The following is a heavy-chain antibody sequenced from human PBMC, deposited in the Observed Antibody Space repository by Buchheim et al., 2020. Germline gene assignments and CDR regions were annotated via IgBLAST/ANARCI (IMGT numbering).Heavy chain of an antibody. CDR1: GFTFPSYA. CDR3: AKTLRGSYYYDATGYSSDS. D-gene: IGHD3-22*01. J-gene: IGHJ5*02. V-gene: IGHV3-23*04. Sequence: EVQLVESGGHFVQPGGSLRLSCAASGFTFPSYAMIWVRQAPGKGLEWVSAIVGSGSTTSYADSVRGRFNIPTDYSKDNLYLQMNSLRVEDTARYFCAKTLRGSYYYDATGYSSDSWGQGTL. CDR2: IVGSGSTT.